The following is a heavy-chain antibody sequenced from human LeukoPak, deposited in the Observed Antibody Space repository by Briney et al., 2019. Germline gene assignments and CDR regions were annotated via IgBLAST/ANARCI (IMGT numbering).Heavy chain of an antibody. V-gene: IGHV3-9*01. D-gene: IGHD5-12*01. Sequence: GRSLRLSCAASGFTFDDYAMHWVRQAPGKGLEWVSGISWNSGSIGYADSVKGRFTTSRDNAKNSLYLQMNSLRAEDTALYYCATHSGYDLSDYWGQGTLVTVSS. CDR2: ISWNSGSI. J-gene: IGHJ4*02. CDR1: GFTFDDYA. CDR3: ATHSGYDLSDY.